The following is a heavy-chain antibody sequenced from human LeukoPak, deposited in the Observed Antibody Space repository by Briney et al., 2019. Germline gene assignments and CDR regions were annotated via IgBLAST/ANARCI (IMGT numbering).Heavy chain of an antibody. CDR1: GFSFGTYG. D-gene: IGHD2/OR15-2a*01. CDR2: IRYGGSHQ. Sequence: GGSLRLSCAASGFSFGTYGMHWVRQAPGKGLEWVAFIRYGGSHQFYADSVRGRFTISRDNPKNTMYLQMNSLTGEDTAVYLCASDSGTWFYLQHCGQGTLVTVSS. J-gene: IGHJ1*01. CDR3: ASDSGTWFYLQH. V-gene: IGHV3-33*01.